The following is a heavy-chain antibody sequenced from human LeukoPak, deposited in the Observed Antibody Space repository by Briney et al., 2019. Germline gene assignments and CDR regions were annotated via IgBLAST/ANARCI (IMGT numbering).Heavy chain of an antibody. CDR2: IHTSGST. CDR3: ARGRSGDYYDSSGPFLVT. Sequence: SETLSLTCTVSGGSISSGSYYWSWIRQPAGKGLEWIGRIHTSGSTNYNPSLKSRVTISVDTSKNQFSLKLSSVTAADTAVYYCARGRSGDYYDSSGPFLVTWGQGTLVTVSS. V-gene: IGHV4-61*02. CDR1: GGSISSGSYY. J-gene: IGHJ5*02. D-gene: IGHD3-22*01.